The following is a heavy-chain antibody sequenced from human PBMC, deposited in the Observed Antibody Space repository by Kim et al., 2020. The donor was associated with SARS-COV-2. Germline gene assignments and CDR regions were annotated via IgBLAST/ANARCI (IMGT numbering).Heavy chain of an antibody. Sequence: GGSLRLSCAASGFNFSNYGMSWVRQAPGKGLEWVSSIGGGGAGTYYADSVKGRFTISRDNSKNTLFLQMNNLRVEDTALYYCAKGGASGYWGMDVWGQGTTVTVSS. V-gene: IGHV3-23*01. CDR1: GFNFSNYG. D-gene: IGHD2-8*02. CDR3: AKGGASGYWGMDV. CDR2: IGGGGAGT. J-gene: IGHJ6*02.